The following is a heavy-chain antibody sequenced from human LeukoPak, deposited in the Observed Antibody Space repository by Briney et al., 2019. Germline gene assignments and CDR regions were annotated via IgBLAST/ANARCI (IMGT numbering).Heavy chain of an antibody. D-gene: IGHD6-19*01. Sequence: ASVKVSCKASGYTFTSYYMHWVRQAPGQGLEWMGIINPSGGSTSYAQKFQSRVTMTRDTSTSTVYMELSSLRSEDTAVYYCAREGAVAGELDYWGQRTLVTVSS. CDR2: INPSGGST. CDR3: AREGAVAGELDY. J-gene: IGHJ4*02. V-gene: IGHV1-46*01. CDR1: GYTFTSYY.